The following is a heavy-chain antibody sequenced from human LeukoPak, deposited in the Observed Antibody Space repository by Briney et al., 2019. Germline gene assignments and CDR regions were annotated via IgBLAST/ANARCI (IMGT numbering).Heavy chain of an antibody. CDR1: GFTFSDYY. Sequence: KPGGSLRLSCAASGFTFSDYYMSWIRQPPGKGLEWIGEINHSGSTNYNPSLKSRVTISVDTSKNQFSLKLSSVTAADTAVYYCARDPYSSSWSAFDYWGQGTLVTVSS. D-gene: IGHD6-13*01. CDR2: INHSGST. V-gene: IGHV4-34*01. J-gene: IGHJ4*02. CDR3: ARDPYSSSWSAFDY.